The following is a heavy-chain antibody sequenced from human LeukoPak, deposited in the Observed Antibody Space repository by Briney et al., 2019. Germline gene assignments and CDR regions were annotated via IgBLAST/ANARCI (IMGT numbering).Heavy chain of an antibody. D-gene: IGHD2-15*01. V-gene: IGHV3-23*01. CDR3: ARVPGLYCFDF. J-gene: IGHJ4*01. CDR1: GFTFSTYA. CDR2: ISGSGGST. Sequence: GGSLRLSCAASGFTFSTYAMTWVRQAPGKGLEWVSSISGSGGSTYYADSVKGRFTISRDNSKNTLNLQMNSLRAEDTAVYYCARVPGLYCFDFCGHGTPVTVSS.